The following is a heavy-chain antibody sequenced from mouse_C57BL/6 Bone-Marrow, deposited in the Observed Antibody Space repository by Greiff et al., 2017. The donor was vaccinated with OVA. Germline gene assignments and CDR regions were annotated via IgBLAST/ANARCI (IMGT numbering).Heavy chain of an antibody. Sequence: VQLQQPGAELVMPGASVKLSCKASGYTFTSYWMHWVKQRPGQGLEWIGEIDPSDSYTNYNQKFKGKSTLTVDKSSSTAYMQLSSLTSEDSAVYYCARWGWLLLFDDWGQGTTLTVSS. CDR3: ARWGWLLLFDD. CDR1: GYTFTSYW. D-gene: IGHD2-3*01. J-gene: IGHJ2*01. CDR2: IDPSDSYT. V-gene: IGHV1-69*01.